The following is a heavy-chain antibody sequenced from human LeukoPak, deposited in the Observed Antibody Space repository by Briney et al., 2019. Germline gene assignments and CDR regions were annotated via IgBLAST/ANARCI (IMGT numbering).Heavy chain of an antibody. J-gene: IGHJ5*02. D-gene: IGHD3-16*02. V-gene: IGHV3-23*01. Sequence: GGSLRLSCAASGFTFSTYAMTWVRQAPGKGLEWVAAISASGGRTWYTDSVKGRFTISRDNSKNTLYLQMNSLRAEDTAVYYCARSLGVWGSYRYSVDPWGQGTLVSVSS. CDR3: ARSLGVWGSYRYSVDP. CDR1: GFTFSTYA. CDR2: ISASGGRT.